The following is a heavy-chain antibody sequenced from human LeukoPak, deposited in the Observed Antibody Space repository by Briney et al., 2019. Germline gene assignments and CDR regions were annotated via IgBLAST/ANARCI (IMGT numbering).Heavy chain of an antibody. J-gene: IGHJ4*02. CDR3: AQSYYDFWTGPLAY. Sequence: SETLSLTCSLSGGSISNFYWSWIRQPAGKGLEWLGRIYTSGNTNYNPSPKSRVTMSLDTSKSQFSLRLSSVTAADTAVYYCAQSYYDFWTGPLAYWGQGILVTVSS. CDR1: GGSISNFY. V-gene: IGHV4-4*07. D-gene: IGHD3-3*01. CDR2: IYTSGNT.